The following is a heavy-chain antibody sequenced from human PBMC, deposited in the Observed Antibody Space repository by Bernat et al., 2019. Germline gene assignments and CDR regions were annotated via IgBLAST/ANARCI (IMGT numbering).Heavy chain of an antibody. J-gene: IGHJ4*02. Sequence: EVQLVESGGGLVQPGGSLRLSCAASEFTFNSCWMSWVRQAPGKGMEWVANIKQDGSQNYYVDSVRGRFTISRDNARTSLYLQMNSLRTEDTAMYYCASQGYNGTAYRPLHYWGQGTLVTVSS. D-gene: IGHD2/OR15-2a*01. CDR1: EFTFNSCW. V-gene: IGHV3-7*03. CDR3: ASQGYNGTAYRPLHY. CDR2: IKQDGSQN.